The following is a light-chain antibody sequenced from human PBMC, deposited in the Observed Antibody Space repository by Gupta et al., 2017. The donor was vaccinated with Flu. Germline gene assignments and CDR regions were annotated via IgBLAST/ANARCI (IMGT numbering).Light chain of an antibody. J-gene: IGLJ2*01. CDR3: QLWDGISDQQGV. CDR2: DDS. V-gene: IGLV3-21*02. CDR1: NIGTNS. Sequence: SFVLTQPPPMSVAPGQPARITCGGDNIGTNSVHWYQQKPGQAPVVVVFDDSDRPSGIPERFSGSHSGNTATLTISRVDAGDEADYYCQLWDGISDQQGVFGGGTKLTVL.